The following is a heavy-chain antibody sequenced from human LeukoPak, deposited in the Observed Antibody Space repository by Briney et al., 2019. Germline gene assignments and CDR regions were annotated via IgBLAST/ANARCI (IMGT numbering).Heavy chain of an antibody. D-gene: IGHD2-2*01. CDR2: IFYSGNT. V-gene: IGHV4-30-4*01. CDR3: ASGVPAGAIPPDY. Sequence: SETLSLTCTVSGGSISTSDYYWNWIRQPPGKGLEWIGYIFYSGNTYYNPSLKSRLTISVDTSKNEFSLKLRSVTAADTAVYYCASGVPAGAIPPDYWGQGTLVTVSS. J-gene: IGHJ4*02. CDR1: GGSISTSDYY.